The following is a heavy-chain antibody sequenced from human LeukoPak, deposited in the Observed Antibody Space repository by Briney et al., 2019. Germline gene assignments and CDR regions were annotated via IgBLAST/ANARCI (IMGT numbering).Heavy chain of an antibody. D-gene: IGHD3-22*01. Sequence: ASVKVSCKASGGTFSSYAISWVRQAPGQGLEWMGRIIPILGIANYAQKFQGRVTITADKSTSTAYMELSSLRSEDTAVYYCASRGYYYDSSGLPGDYWGQGTLVTVSS. CDR2: IIPILGIA. CDR3: ASRGYYYDSSGLPGDY. V-gene: IGHV1-69*04. CDR1: GGTFSSYA. J-gene: IGHJ4*02.